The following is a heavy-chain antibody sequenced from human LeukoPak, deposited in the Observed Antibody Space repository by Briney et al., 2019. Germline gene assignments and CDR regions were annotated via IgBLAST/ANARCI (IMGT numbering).Heavy chain of an antibody. J-gene: IGHJ6*02. CDR2: INPNSGDT. Sequence: ASVKISCKASAYTFTDYYMHWVRQAPGLGLEWMGWINPNSGDTNYAQKFQGRVTMTRDTSISTAYMEVSRLRSDDTAVYYCARGGTRYCTSTSCSDYYYYGMDVWGQGTTVTVSS. V-gene: IGHV1-2*02. CDR1: AYTFTDYY. D-gene: IGHD2-2*01. CDR3: ARGGTRYCTSTSCSDYYYYGMDV.